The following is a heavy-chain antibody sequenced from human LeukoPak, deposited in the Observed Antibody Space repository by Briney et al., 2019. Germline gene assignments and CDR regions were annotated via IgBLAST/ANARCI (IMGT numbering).Heavy chain of an antibody. CDR2: IYRSEDT. J-gene: IGHJ4*02. V-gene: IGHV4-4*02. D-gene: IGHD2-2*01. Sequence: PSGTLSLTCPVSGGSIRSSDWWSWARQPPGRGLEWIGYIYRSEDTNYNPSLKSRVTMSLDKSKNQFSLKLSSVTAADTAVYYCARDPHCSSTNCPFDYWGQGTLVIVSS. CDR1: GGSIRSSDW. CDR3: ARDPHCSSTNCPFDY.